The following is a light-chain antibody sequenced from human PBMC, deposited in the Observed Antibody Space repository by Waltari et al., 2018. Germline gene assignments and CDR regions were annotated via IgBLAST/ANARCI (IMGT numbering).Light chain of an antibody. CDR2: GAS. CDR3: QQYNNWPPWT. V-gene: IGKV3-15*01. CDR1: QSVSSN. Sequence: EIVMTQSPATLSVSPGERATLSCRASQSVSSNLAWYQQKPGQAPRLLIYGASTRATGVPSRFSGSGSGTEFTLTISGLQSEDFAVYYCQQYNNWPPWTFGQGTKEEMK. J-gene: IGKJ1*01.